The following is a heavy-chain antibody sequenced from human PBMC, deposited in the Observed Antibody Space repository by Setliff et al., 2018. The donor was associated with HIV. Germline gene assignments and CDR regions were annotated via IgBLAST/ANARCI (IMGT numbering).Heavy chain of an antibody. D-gene: IGHD3-10*01. J-gene: IGHJ3*02. CDR3: ARQSITMVRADI. Sequence: SETLSLTCAVYGGSFSSYYWSWIRQPPGKGLEWIGEINHSGSTNYNPSLKSRVTISVDTSKNQFSLKLSSVTAADTAVYYCARQSITMVRADIWGQGTMVTVSS. V-gene: IGHV4-34*01. CDR2: INHSGST. CDR1: GGSFSSYY.